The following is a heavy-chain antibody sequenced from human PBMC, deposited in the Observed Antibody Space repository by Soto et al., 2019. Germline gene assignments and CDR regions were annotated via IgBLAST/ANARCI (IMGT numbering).Heavy chain of an antibody. Sequence: GASVKVSCKASGYTFTGYYIHWVRQARGLGLEWMGWINPYSGGTNYAQKFQGRVTMTRDTSISTAYIELRRLRPDDTATDFCARIPPRHNWFDPSRQGTQVTVSS. CDR1: GYTFTGYY. CDR2: INPYSGGT. J-gene: IGHJ5*02. CDR3: ARIPPRHNWFDP. V-gene: IGHV1-2*02.